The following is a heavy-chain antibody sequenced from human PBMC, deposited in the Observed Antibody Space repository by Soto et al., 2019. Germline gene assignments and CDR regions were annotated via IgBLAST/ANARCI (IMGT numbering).Heavy chain of an antibody. V-gene: IGHV1-2*02. CDR1: GYTFTDYF. D-gene: IGHD1-20*01. Sequence: ASVKVSCKASGYTFTDYFMHWVRQAPGQGLEWMGWINPHSGGTNYAQKFQGRVTMTRDTSISTAYMELSGLRSDDTAVYYCAGITEATGWFDPWGQGTLVTFSS. J-gene: IGHJ5*02. CDR2: INPHSGGT. CDR3: AGITEATGWFDP.